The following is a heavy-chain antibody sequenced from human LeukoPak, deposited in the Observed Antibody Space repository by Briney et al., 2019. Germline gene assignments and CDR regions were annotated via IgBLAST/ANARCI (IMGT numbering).Heavy chain of an antibody. J-gene: IGHJ4*02. CDR2: ISYDGSNK. CDR1: GFTFSDYY. Sequence: PAGSLRLSCAASGFTFSDYYMSWIRQAPGKGLEWVAVISYDGSNKYYADSVKGRFTISRDNSKNTLYLQMNSLRTEDSAVYYCARAPAMVTHYFDYWGQGTLVTVSS. V-gene: IGHV3-30-3*01. CDR3: ARAPAMVTHYFDY. D-gene: IGHD5-18*01.